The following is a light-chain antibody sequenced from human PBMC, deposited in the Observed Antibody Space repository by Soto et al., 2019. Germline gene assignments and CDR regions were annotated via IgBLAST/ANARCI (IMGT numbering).Light chain of an antibody. CDR3: QQYGNSPIT. CDR1: QSVSIN. CDR2: GTS. Sequence: IVMTHSPFTLSVSPLERATLSFMASQSVSINLAWYQQKPGQAPRLLIYGTSSRATGIPDRFSGSGSGTDFTLTISRLEPEDFAVYYCQQYGNSPITFGQGTRLEIK. V-gene: IGKV3-20*01. J-gene: IGKJ5*01.